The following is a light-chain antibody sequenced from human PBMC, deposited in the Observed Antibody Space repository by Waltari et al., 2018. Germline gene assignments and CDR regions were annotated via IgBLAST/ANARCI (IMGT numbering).Light chain of an antibody. CDR3: QQSYSLLRLT. CDR1: QSINNY. V-gene: IGKV1-39*01. CDR2: ATY. Sequence: DIQMTQSPSYLSASVGDTVTITCRASQSINNYLTWYHQKRGKAPILLIYATYTLQSGVPSRFSGSGSGTDFTLTISNLQPEDFATYYCQQSYSLLRLTFGGGTKVDIK. J-gene: IGKJ4*01.